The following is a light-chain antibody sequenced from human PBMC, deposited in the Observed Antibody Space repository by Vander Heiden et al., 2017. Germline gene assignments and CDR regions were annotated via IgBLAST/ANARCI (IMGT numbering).Light chain of an antibody. V-gene: IGLV1-47*02. CDR2: SNN. J-gene: IGLJ2*01. CDR1: SSNIGSNY. Sequence: QSVLTPPPSASGTPGQRVTISCSGSSSNIGSNYVYWYQQLPGTAPKLLIYSNNQRPSGVPDRFSGSKSGTSASLAISGLRSEDEGDYYCAAWDDSLSGVVFGGGTKLTVL. CDR3: AAWDDSLSGVV.